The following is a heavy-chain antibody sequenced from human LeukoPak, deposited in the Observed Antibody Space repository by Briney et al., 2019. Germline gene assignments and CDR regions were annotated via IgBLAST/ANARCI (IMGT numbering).Heavy chain of an antibody. CDR3: ARVRLEYCSRDDAFDI. V-gene: IGHV1-69*13. CDR1: GGTFSSYA. D-gene: IGHD6-6*01. Sequence: RASVKVSCKASGGTFSSYAISWVRQAPGQGLEWMGGIIPIFGTANYAQKFQGRVTITADESTSTAYMELSSLRSEDTAVYYCARVRLEYCSRDDAFDIWGQGTMVTVSS. CDR2: IIPIFGTA. J-gene: IGHJ3*02.